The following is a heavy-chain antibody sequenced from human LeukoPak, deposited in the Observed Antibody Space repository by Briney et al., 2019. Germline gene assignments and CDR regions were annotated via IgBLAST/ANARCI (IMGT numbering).Heavy chain of an antibody. Sequence: GRSLRLSCAASGFTFSSYAMHWVRQAPGKGLEWVAVISYDGSNKYYADSVKGRFTISRDNSNNTLYLQMNSLRAEDTAVYYGARDASGSYYPGYYFDYWGQGALVTVSS. D-gene: IGHD1-26*01. V-gene: IGHV3-30*04. CDR2: ISYDGSNK. J-gene: IGHJ4*02. CDR1: GFTFSSYA. CDR3: ARDASGSYYPGYYFDY.